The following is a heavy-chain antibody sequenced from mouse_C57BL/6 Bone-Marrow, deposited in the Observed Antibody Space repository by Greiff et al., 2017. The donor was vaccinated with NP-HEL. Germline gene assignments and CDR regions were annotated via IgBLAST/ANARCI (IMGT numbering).Heavy chain of an antibody. CDR2: IDPENGDT. Sequence: VHVKQSGAELVRPGASVKLSCTASGFNIKDDYMHWVKQRPEQGLEWIGWIDPENGDTEYASKFQGKATITADTSSNTAYLQLSSLTSEDTAVYYCTTDYYGSSYLWYFDVWGTGTTVTVSS. V-gene: IGHV14-4*01. J-gene: IGHJ1*03. CDR3: TTDYYGSSYLWYFDV. CDR1: GFNIKDDY. D-gene: IGHD1-1*01.